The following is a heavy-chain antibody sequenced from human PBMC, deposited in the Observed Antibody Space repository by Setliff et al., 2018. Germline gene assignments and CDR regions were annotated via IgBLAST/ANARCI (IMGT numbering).Heavy chain of an antibody. CDR3: TRDEDTAMVTYSY. CDR2: INSDGSST. Sequence: GGSLRLSCAASGFTFSSYWMHWVRQAPGKGLVWVSRINSDGSSTSYADSVKGRFTISRDNAKNTLYLQMNSLRVEDTAVYYCTRDEDTAMVTYSYWGQGTLVTVSS. D-gene: IGHD5-18*01. V-gene: IGHV3-74*01. J-gene: IGHJ4*02. CDR1: GFTFSSYW.